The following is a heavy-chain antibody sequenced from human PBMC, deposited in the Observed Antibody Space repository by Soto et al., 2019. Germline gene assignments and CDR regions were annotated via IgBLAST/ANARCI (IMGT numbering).Heavy chain of an antibody. D-gene: IGHD7-27*01. Sequence: EVQVLESGGGLVQPGGSLRLSCAGPGFTFINYAMNWVRQAPGKGLEWVSSISGGGDAAFFPDSVRGQFTISRDNSKNTVNLQMNSLGVDDTAVYYCARKILGSTTRPNYWYCVMWGRGTLATVSS. CDR2: ISGGGDAA. CDR3: ARKILGSTTRPNYWYCVM. V-gene: IGHV3-23*01. J-gene: IGHJ2*01. CDR1: GFTFINYA.